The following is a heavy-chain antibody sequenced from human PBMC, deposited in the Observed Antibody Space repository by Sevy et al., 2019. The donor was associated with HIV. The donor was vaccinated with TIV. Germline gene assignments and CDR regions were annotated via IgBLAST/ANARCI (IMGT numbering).Heavy chain of an antibody. CDR2: TRYDGTTK. V-gene: IGHV3-30*02. CDR3: AKMGSTTVTTSDAFDL. D-gene: IGHD4-17*01. CDR1: GFTFSRSG. J-gene: IGHJ3*01. Sequence: GGSLRLSCAATGFTFSRSGMHWVRQAPGKGLEWVSFTRYDGTTKNYADSVKGRFTISRVNSKNTLYLQMNSLRADDTAVYYCAKMGSTTVTTSDAFDLWGQGTMVTVSS.